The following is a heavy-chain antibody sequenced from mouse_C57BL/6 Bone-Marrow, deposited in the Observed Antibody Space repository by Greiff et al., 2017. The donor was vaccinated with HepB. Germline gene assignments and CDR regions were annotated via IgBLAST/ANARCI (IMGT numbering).Heavy chain of an antibody. Sequence: EVQLVESGPGLVKPSQSLSLTCSVTGYSITSGYYWNWLRQFPGNKLEWMGYISYDGSNNYNPSLKNRISITRDTSKNQFFLKLNPVTTEDTATYYCARGGSSSLYAMDYWGQGTSVTVSS. J-gene: IGHJ4*01. CDR3: ARGGSSSLYAMDY. D-gene: IGHD1-1*01. CDR2: ISYDGSN. V-gene: IGHV3-6*01. CDR1: GYSITSGYY.